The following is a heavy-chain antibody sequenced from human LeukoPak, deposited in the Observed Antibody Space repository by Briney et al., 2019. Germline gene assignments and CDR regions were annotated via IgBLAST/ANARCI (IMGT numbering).Heavy chain of an antibody. J-gene: IGHJ4*02. CDR3: TRGQITFGGVIVIPGDY. CDR2: ISAYNGNT. D-gene: IGHD3-16*02. V-gene: IGHV1-18*01. Sequence: ASVKVSCKASGYTFTSYGISWVRQAPGQGLEWMGWISAYNGNTNYAQKLQGRVTMTTDTSTSTAYMELRSLRSDDTAVYYCTRGQITFGGVIVIPGDYWGQGTLVTVSS. CDR1: GYTFTSYG.